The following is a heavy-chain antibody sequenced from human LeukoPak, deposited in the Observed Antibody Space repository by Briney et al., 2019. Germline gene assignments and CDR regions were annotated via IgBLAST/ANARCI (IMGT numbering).Heavy chain of an antibody. CDR1: GGSISSYY. CDR3: ARAESSGWYWFDH. CDR2: IYYSGST. V-gene: IGHV4-59*01. D-gene: IGHD6-19*01. Sequence: SETLSLTCTVSGGSISSYYWSWIRQPPGKGLEWIGYIYYSGSTNYNPSLKSRVTISVDTSKNQFSLKLSSVTAADTAVYYCARAESSGWYWFDHWGQGTLVTVSS. J-gene: IGHJ5*02.